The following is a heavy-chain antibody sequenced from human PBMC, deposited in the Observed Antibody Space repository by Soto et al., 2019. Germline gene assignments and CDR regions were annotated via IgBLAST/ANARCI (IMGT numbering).Heavy chain of an antibody. CDR1: EVTSGNYS. J-gene: IGHJ4*02. V-gene: IGHV3-48*01. CDR3: ARDPGYSSGWYPY. D-gene: IGHD6-19*01. Sequence: LRDRCGAAEVTSGNYSMNWVSKTPGKGLEWVSYISSSSSTIYYADSVKGRFTISRDNAKNSLYLQMNSLRAEDTVVYYCARDPGYSSGWYPYWGQGTLVTVSS. CDR2: ISSSSSTI.